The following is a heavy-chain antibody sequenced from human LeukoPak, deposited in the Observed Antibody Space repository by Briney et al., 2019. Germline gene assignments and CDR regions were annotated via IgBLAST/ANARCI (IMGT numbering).Heavy chain of an antibody. CDR1: GYSFTNYW. CDR3: ARQRGSYGDYGN. CDR2: IYPGDPDT. Sequence: GEPLKISCKGSGYSFTNYWICWVRQMPGKGLWCMGIIYPGDPDTKYSPTFQGQVTISADKSISTAYLQWSSLKASDTAMYYCARQRGSYGDYGNWGQGTLVTVSS. D-gene: IGHD4-17*01. V-gene: IGHV5-51*01. J-gene: IGHJ4*02.